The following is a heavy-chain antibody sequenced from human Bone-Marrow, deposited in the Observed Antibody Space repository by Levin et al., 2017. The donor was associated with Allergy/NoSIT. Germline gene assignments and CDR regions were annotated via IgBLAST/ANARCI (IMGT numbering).Heavy chain of an antibody. Sequence: GGSLRLSCAASGFTFSNSSMNWVRQAPGKGLEWVSYISDSSCSIFYADSVKGRFTISRDNAKNSLFLQMNSLRDEDTAVYYCARDCPHLSYSSTWYYYYGTDVWGQGTTVTVSS. CDR3: ARDCPHLSYSSTWYYYYGTDV. CDR1: GFTFSNSS. CDR2: ISDSSCSI. D-gene: IGHD6-13*01. V-gene: IGHV3-48*02. J-gene: IGHJ6*02.